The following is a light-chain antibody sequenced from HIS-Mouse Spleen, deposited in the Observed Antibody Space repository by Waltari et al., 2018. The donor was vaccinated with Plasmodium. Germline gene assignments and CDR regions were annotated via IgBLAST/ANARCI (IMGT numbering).Light chain of an antibody. CDR2: EGS. CDR3: CSYAGSSTFV. J-gene: IGLJ3*02. V-gene: IGLV2-23*03. CDR1: SSDVGRFNL. Sequence: QSALTQPASVSGSPGQSITISCTGTSSDVGRFNLVSWYQQHPGKAPKLMSYEGSKRPSGVSNRFSGSKSGNTASLTISGLQAEDEADYYCCSYAGSSTFVFGGGTKLTVL.